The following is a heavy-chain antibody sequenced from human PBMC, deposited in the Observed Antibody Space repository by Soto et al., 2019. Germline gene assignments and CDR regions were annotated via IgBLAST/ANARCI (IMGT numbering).Heavy chain of an antibody. D-gene: IGHD5-12*01. V-gene: IGHV1-3*01. CDR3: ARGSGYDSYAFDI. CDR2: ISAGNGNT. CDR1: GYTFTSYA. J-gene: IGHJ3*02. Sequence: ASVKVSCKASGYTFTSYAMHWVRQAPGQRLEWMGWISAGNGNTKYSQKFQGRVTITRDTSASTAYMELSSLRSEDTAVYYCARGSGYDSYAFDIWGQGTMVTVSS.